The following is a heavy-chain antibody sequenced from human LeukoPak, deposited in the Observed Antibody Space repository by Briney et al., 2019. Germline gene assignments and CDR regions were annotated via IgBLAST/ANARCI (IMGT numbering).Heavy chain of an antibody. CDR3: ARGGSTVVTPFDY. D-gene: IGHD4-23*01. CDR1: GFTFSSYA. V-gene: IGHV3-64*02. J-gene: IGHJ4*02. CDR2: ISSNGGST. Sequence: GGSLRLSWAASGFTFSSYAMHWVRQAPGKGLEYVSAISSNGGSTYYADSVKGRFTISRDNSKNTLYLQMGSLRAEDMAVYYCARGGSTVVTPFDYWGQGTLVTVSS.